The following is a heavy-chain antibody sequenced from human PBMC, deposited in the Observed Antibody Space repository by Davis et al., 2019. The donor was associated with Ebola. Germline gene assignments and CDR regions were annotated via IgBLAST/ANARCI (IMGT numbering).Heavy chain of an antibody. J-gene: IGHJ6*04. V-gene: IGHV3-30-3*01. CDR2: ISYDGSNK. Sequence: GGSLRLSCAASGFTFSSYAMHWVCHAPRKGLEWVAVISYDGSNKYYADSVKGRFTISRDNSKNTLYLQMNSLRAEDTAVYYCPRGTGMDVCGKGTTVTVSS. D-gene: IGHD2-8*01. CDR1: GFTFSSYA. CDR3: PRGTGMDV.